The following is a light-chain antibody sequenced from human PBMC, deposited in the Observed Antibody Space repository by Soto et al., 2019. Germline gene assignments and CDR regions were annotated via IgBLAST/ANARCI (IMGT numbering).Light chain of an antibody. V-gene: IGKV3-20*01. CDR3: QQYGSSGT. Sequence: EIELTQSPGTLSLSPGERATLSCRASQSVSNNYLAWYKQKPGQAPRLLIYGASNRATGIPDRFSGSGSGTDFTLTIRRLEPEDFAVYYCQQYGSSGTFGQGTKVDIK. J-gene: IGKJ1*01. CDR2: GAS. CDR1: QSVSNNY.